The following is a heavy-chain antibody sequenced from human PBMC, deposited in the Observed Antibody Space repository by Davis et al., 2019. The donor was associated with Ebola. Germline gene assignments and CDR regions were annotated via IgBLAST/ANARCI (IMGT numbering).Heavy chain of an antibody. CDR2: IYSGGST. V-gene: IGHV3-66*02. Sequence: PGGSLRLSCAASGFTFSDYYMSWVRQAPGKGLEWVSVIYSGGSTYYADSVKGRFTISRDNSKNTLYLQMNSLRAEDTAVYYCARESSSSWYLDYYGMDVWGQGTTVTVSS. D-gene: IGHD6-13*01. CDR3: ARESSSSWYLDYYGMDV. CDR1: GFTFSDYY. J-gene: IGHJ6*02.